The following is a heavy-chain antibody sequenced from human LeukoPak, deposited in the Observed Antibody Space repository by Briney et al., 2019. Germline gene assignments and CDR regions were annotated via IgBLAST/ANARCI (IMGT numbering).Heavy chain of an antibody. CDR3: ARTSYYYDSSGYSHFDY. D-gene: IGHD3-22*01. CDR2: IYHSGST. J-gene: IGHJ4*02. Sequence: SETLSLTCAVSGYSISSGDYWGWIRQPPGKVLEWIGSIYHSGSTYYNPSLKSRVTISVDTSKNHFSLKLSSVTAADTAVYYCARTSYYYDSSGYSHFDYWGQGTLVTVSS. CDR1: GYSISSGDY. V-gene: IGHV4-38-2*01.